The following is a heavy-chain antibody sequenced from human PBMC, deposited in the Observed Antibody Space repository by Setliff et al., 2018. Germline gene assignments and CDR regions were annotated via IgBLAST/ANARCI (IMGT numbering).Heavy chain of an antibody. V-gene: IGHV1-3*01. CDR2: INAGNGNT. D-gene: IGHD4-17*01. CDR1: GYSFTSYW. CDR3: ARSDGDYYYGMDV. J-gene: IGHJ6*02. Sequence: GESLKISCKGSGYSFTSYWIGWVRQAPGQRLEWMGWINAGNGNTKYSQKFQGRVTITRGTSASTAYMELSSLRSEDTAVYYCARSDGDYYYGMDVWGQGTTVTVSS.